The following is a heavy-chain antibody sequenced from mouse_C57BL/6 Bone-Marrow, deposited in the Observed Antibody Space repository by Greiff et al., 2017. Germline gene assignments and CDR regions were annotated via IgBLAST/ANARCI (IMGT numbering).Heavy chain of an antibody. Sequence: EVKLMESGAELVRPGASVKLSCTASGFNIKDDYMHWVKQRPEQGLEWIGWIDPENGDTEYASKFQGKATITADTSSNTAYLQLSSLTSEDTAVYYCTPRYSNYGYWYCDVWGTGTTVTVSS. CDR1: GFNIKDDY. J-gene: IGHJ1*03. CDR2: IDPENGDT. CDR3: TPRYSNYGYWYCDV. D-gene: IGHD2-5*01. V-gene: IGHV14-4*01.